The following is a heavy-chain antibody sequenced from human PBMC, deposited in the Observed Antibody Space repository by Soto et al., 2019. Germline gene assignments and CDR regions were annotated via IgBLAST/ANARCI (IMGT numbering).Heavy chain of an antibody. D-gene: IGHD5-12*01. CDR2: TYFRSTWYN. J-gene: IGHJ5*02. CDR1: GDSVSSNTAS. CDR3: AKGDNLGPTTGYAFDP. V-gene: IGHV6-1*01. Sequence: QTLSLTCAISGDSVSSNTASWNWIRQSPSRGLEWLGRTYFRSTWYNDYPSSVKSRIIINPDTSNNQFSLQLNSVTPEDPAVYFCAKGDNLGPTTGYAFDPWGQGIMVTVSP.